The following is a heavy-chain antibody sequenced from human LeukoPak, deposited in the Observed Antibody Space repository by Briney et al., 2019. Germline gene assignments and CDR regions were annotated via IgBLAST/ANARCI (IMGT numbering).Heavy chain of an antibody. CDR2: IYTSGST. CDR3: ARERYYYDSSGENYYYYYMDV. D-gene: IGHD3-22*01. Sequence: SQTLSLTCTVSGGSISSGSDYWSWIRQPAGKGLECIGRIYTSGSTNYNPSLKSRVTISVDTSKNQFSLKLSSVTAADTAVYYCARERYYYDSSGENYYYYYMDVWGKGTTVTVSS. J-gene: IGHJ6*03. CDR1: GGSISSGSDY. V-gene: IGHV4-61*02.